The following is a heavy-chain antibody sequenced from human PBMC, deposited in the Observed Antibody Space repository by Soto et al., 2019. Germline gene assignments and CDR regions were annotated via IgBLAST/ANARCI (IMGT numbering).Heavy chain of an antibody. CDR2: INHSGST. J-gene: IGHJ4*02. V-gene: IGHV4-34*01. CDR1: GGSFSGYY. CDR3: ARGFYDSSGYYSPYYFDY. Sequence: SETLSLTCAVYGGSFSGYYWSWIRQPPGKGLEWIGEINHSGSTNYNPSLKSRVTISVDTSKNQFSLKLSSVTAADTAVYYCARGFYDSSGYYSPYYFDYWGQGTLVTVSS. D-gene: IGHD3-22*01.